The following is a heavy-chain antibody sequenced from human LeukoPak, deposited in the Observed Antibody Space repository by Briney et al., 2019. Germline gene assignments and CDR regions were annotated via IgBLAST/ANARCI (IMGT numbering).Heavy chain of an antibody. V-gene: IGHV4-59*08. CDR1: GGSISSYY. D-gene: IGHD1-26*01. CDR3: ARNLVGATYYFDY. Sequence: SETLSLTCTISGGSISSYYWSWIRQPPGKGLEWIGSIYHSGSTYYNPSLKSRVTISVDTSKNQFSLKLSSVTAADTAVYYCARNLVGATYYFDYWGQGTLVTVSS. J-gene: IGHJ4*02. CDR2: IYHSGST.